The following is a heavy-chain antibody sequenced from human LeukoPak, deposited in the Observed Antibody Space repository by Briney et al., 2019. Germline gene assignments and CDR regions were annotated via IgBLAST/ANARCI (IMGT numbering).Heavy chain of an antibody. Sequence: PSETLSLTCTVSGGSISSYYWSWIRQPPGKGLEWIGYIYYSGSTNYNPSLKSRVTILVDTSKNQFSLKLSSVTAADTAVYYCARVVVRGYSSGWYTRYFDYWGQGTLVTVSS. J-gene: IGHJ4*02. CDR1: GGSISSYY. CDR2: IYYSGST. D-gene: IGHD6-19*01. CDR3: ARVVVRGYSSGWYTRYFDY. V-gene: IGHV4-59*01.